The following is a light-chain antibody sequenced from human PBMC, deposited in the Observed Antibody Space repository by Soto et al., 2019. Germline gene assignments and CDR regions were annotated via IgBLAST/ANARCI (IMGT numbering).Light chain of an antibody. CDR1: HPIRND. Sequence: EVVLTQSPAILSLSPGETATLSCRAGHPIRNDLGWYQQRPGQAPRLLIYGASNRATGIPDRFSGSGSGTDFTLTTTRLAPEDFAIYYCQQRAVWPLSFGGGTKVEIK. CDR2: GAS. V-gene: IGKV3-11*01. J-gene: IGKJ4*01. CDR3: QQRAVWPLS.